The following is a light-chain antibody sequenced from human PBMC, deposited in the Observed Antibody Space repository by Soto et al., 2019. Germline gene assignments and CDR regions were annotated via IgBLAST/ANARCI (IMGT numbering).Light chain of an antibody. CDR2: EDN. CDR3: QSYDSSNRGV. Sequence: NFMLTQPHSVSESPGKTVTISCTRRSGSIASNYVQWYQQRPGSAPTTVIYEDNQRPSGVPDRFSGSIDSSSNSASLTISGLKTEDEADYYCQSYDSSNRGVFGGGTKVTVL. J-gene: IGLJ2*01. V-gene: IGLV6-57*04. CDR1: SGSIASNY.